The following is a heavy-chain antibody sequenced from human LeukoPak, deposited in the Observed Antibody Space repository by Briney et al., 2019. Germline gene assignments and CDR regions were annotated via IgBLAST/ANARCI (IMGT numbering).Heavy chain of an antibody. CDR3: ARDHGGPLDY. J-gene: IGHJ4*02. D-gene: IGHD4-23*01. V-gene: IGHV4-59*01. CDR2: IYYSGST. Sequence: YPSETLSLTCTVSGGSISSYYWSWIRQPPGKGLEWIGYIYYSGSTNYNPSLKSRVTISVDTSKNQFSLKLSSVTAADTAVYYSARDHGGPLDYWGQGTLVTVSS. CDR1: GGSISSYY.